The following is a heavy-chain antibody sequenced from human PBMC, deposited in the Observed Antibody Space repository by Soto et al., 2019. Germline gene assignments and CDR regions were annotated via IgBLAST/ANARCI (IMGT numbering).Heavy chain of an antibody. J-gene: IGHJ1*01. Sequence: QVQLVQSGAEVKKPGASVKVSCKTSGYTFTSYGISWVRRAPGQGLEGMGWISAYNGNTNYAQKLQGRVTMTPDPSTTTAYMELRSLRSDDTAVYYCARACDYASGDCEYFQHWGQGTLVTVSS. D-gene: IGHD2-21*02. V-gene: IGHV1-18*01. CDR1: GYTFTSYG. CDR3: ARACDYASGDCEYFQH. CDR2: ISAYNGNT.